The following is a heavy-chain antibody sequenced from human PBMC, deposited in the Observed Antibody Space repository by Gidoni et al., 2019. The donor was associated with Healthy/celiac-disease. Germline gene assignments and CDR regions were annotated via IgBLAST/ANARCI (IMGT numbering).Heavy chain of an antibody. CDR3: ARGKRITMIVVALGGDYYYGMDV. CDR2: ISYDGSNK. CDR1: GFTFSSYA. Sequence: QVQLVESGGGVVQPGRSLRLSCAASGFTFSSYAMHWVRQAPGKGRECVAVISYDGSNKYYADSVKGRFTISRDNSKNTLYLQMNSLRAEDTAVYYCARGKRITMIVVALGGDYYYGMDVWGQGTTVTVSS. J-gene: IGHJ6*02. D-gene: IGHD3-22*01. V-gene: IGHV3-30*01.